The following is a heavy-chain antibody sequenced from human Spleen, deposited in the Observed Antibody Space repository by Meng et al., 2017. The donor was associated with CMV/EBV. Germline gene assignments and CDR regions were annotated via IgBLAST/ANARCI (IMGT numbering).Heavy chain of an antibody. J-gene: IGHJ4*02. CDR2: ISSSGSTI. CDR1: GFTFSTYW. Sequence: GESLKISCAASGFTFSTYWMHWVRQTPGKGLVWVSYISSSGSTIYYADSVKGRFTISRDNAKNSLYLQMNSLRVEDTAVYYCAKDLVAGATIGLDFWGQGTLVTVSS. D-gene: IGHD1-26*01. CDR3: AKDLVAGATIGLDF. V-gene: IGHV3-48*04.